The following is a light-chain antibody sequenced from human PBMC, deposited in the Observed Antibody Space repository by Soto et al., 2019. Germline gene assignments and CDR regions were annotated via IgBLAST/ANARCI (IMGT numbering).Light chain of an antibody. Sequence: EILLTQSPGTLSLSPGERVTLSCRASESVSSNYVAWYQLKPGQAPRLLIYGASSRATGIPDRFSGSGSGIDFTLTNSGLEPEDFAIYYCQQYGRSLPWTFGQGTKVEIK. V-gene: IGKV3-20*01. J-gene: IGKJ1*01. CDR3: QQYGRSLPWT. CDR1: ESVSSNY. CDR2: GAS.